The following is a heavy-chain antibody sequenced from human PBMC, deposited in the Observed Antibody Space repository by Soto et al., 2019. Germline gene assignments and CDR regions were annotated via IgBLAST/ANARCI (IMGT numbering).Heavy chain of an antibody. CDR3: TTWLTAHFDY. D-gene: IGHD2-21*02. CDR1: GFTFSSYT. V-gene: IGHV3-23*01. J-gene: IGHJ4*01. CDR2: SSGRRTGNT. Sequence: GGSLRLSCAASGFTFSSYTLNWGRRAPGKGLEWVATSSGRRTGNTHYSDSVRGRFTLSRDYSRNILFLQMDSLRADDTALYYCTTWLTAHFDYWGRGTQVTVSS.